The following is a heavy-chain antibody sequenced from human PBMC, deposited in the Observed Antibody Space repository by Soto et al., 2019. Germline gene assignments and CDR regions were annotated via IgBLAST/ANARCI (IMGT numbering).Heavy chain of an antibody. J-gene: IGHJ5*02. CDR1: GFTFSSYA. D-gene: IGHD2-2*01. CDR3: AKDRESIVVVPAAPVAFDP. Sequence: EVQLLESGGGLVQPGGSLRLSCAASGFTFSSYAMSWVRQAPGKGLEWVSAISGSGGSTYYADSVKGRFTISRDNSKNTLYLQMNSLRAEDTAVYYCAKDRESIVVVPAAPVAFDPWGQGTLVTVSS. CDR2: ISGSGGST. V-gene: IGHV3-23*01.